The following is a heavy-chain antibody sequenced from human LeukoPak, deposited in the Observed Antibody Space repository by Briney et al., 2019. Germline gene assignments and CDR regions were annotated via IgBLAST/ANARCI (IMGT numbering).Heavy chain of an antibody. V-gene: IGHV1-46*01. J-gene: IGHJ4*02. CDR3: ARSTTPMAVAGPDFDY. CDR2: INPSGGST. D-gene: IGHD6-19*01. CDR1: GYTFTSYY. Sequence: GASVKVSCTASGYTFTSYYMHWVRQAPGQGLEWMGIINPSGGSTSYAQKFQGRVTMTRDTSTSTVYMELSSLRSEDTAVYYCARSTTPMAVAGPDFDYWGQGTLVTVSS.